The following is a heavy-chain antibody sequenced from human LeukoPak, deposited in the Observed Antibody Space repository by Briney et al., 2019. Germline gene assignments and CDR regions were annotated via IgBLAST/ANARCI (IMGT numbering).Heavy chain of an antibody. D-gene: IGHD3-22*01. V-gene: IGHV1-18*01. CDR3: ARDYDSQGY. CDR2: ISAYNGNT. J-gene: IGHJ4*02. Sequence: ASVKVSCKATVYTFTSYGISWVRQGPGQGLGWMGWISAYNGNTNYAQTLQGRVTMTTETSTSTADTELRRLTSDDTAVHYCARDYDSQGYWGQGTLVTVSS. CDR1: VYTFTSYG.